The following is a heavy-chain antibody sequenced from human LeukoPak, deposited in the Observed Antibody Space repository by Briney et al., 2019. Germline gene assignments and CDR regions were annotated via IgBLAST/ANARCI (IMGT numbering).Heavy chain of an antibody. CDR1: GFILSTYW. Sequence: PGGSLRLSCAASGFILSTYWMSWVRQAPGKGLEWVASIKEGGSETYYVDSVKGRFTISRDNSANRLFLQMHSLRPDDSARYYCTRDLMTGFSSGWYFAYWGQGTLVTVSS. J-gene: IGHJ4*02. V-gene: IGHV3-7*05. D-gene: IGHD6-19*01. CDR2: IKEGGSET. CDR3: TRDLMTGFSSGWYFAY.